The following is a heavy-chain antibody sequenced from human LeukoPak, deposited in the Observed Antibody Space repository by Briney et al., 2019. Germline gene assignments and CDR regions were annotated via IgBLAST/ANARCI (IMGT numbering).Heavy chain of an antibody. CDR2: IYYSGST. Sequence: PSETLSLTCTVSGGSISSYYWSWIRQPPGKGLEWIGYIYYSGSTNYNPSLKSRVTISVDTSKNQFSLKLSSVTAADTAVYYCARSGYDFWSGYQALLDYWGQGTLVTVSS. D-gene: IGHD3-3*01. J-gene: IGHJ4*02. V-gene: IGHV4-59*01. CDR1: GGSISSYY. CDR3: ARSGYDFWSGYQALLDY.